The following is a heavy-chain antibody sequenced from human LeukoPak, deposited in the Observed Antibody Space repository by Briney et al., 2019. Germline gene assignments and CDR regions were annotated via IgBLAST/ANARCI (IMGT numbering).Heavy chain of an antibody. CDR2: ISGSGGST. Sequence: GGSLRLSCATSGFTFSSYAMSWVRQAPGKGLEWVSAISGSGGSTYYADSVKGRFAISRDNSKNTLYLQMNSLRAEDTAVYYCARDLSGVTGYTYGRGIDYWGQGTLVTVSS. CDR1: GFTFSSYA. CDR3: ARDLSGVTGYTYGRGIDY. D-gene: IGHD5-18*01. J-gene: IGHJ4*02. V-gene: IGHV3-23*01.